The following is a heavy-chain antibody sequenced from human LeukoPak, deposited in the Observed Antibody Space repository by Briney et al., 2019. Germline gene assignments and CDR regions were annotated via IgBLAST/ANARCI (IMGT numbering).Heavy chain of an antibody. CDR2: IYTSGST. CDR1: GGSISSYY. Sequence: SETLSLTCTVSGGSISSYYWSWIRQPAGKGLEWIGRIYTSGSTNYNPSLKSRVTISVDTSKNQFSLKLSSVTAADTAVYYCASTGATYYDFWSGPYYMDVWGKGTTVTVSS. V-gene: IGHV4-4*07. J-gene: IGHJ6*03. D-gene: IGHD3-3*01. CDR3: ASTGATYYDFWSGPYYMDV.